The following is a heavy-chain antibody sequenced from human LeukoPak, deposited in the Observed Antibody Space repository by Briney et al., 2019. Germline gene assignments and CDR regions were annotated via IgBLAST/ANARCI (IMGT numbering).Heavy chain of an antibody. D-gene: IGHD6-19*01. CDR1: GFAFSSYW. Sequence: GGSLRLSCAASGFAFSSYWMHWVRQAPAKGLVWVSRINSDGSSTSYGDSVKGRFTISRDNAKNTLYLQMNSLRAEDTAVYYCAREGRSTIAVAGQFDYWGRGTLVTVSS. J-gene: IGHJ4*02. CDR2: INSDGSST. V-gene: IGHV3-74*01. CDR3: AREGRSTIAVAGQFDY.